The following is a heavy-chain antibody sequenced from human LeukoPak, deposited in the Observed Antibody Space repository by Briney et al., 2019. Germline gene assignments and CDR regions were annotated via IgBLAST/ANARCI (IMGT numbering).Heavy chain of an antibody. CDR3: ARGGSGSYLL. Sequence: SETLSLTCTVSGGSISSSSYYWGWIRQPPGKGLEWIGSIYYSGSTYYNPSLKSRVTISVDTSKNQFSLKLSSVTAADTAVYYCARGGSGSYLLWGQGTLVTVSS. CDR2: IYYSGST. D-gene: IGHD1-26*01. CDR1: GGSISSSSYY. V-gene: IGHV4-39*07. J-gene: IGHJ4*02.